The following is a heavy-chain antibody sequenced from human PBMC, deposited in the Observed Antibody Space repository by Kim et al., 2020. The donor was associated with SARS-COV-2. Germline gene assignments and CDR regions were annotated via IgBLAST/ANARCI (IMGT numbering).Heavy chain of an antibody. CDR2: IYNSGTT. D-gene: IGHD3-3*01. J-gene: IGHJ3*02. V-gene: IGHV4-59*01. CDR1: GGFINKYY. Sequence: SETLSLTCIVSGGFINKYYWSWIRQPPGKGLEWIGYIYNSGTTAYNPSLKSRVIISVDTSKNQFSLRLSSVTAADTAVYYCARGYYDLWRGYNDAFEIWGQGTVITASS. CDR3: ARGYYDLWRGYNDAFEI.